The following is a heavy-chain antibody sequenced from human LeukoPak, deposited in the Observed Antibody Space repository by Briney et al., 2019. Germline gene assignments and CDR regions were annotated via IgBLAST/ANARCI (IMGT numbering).Heavy chain of an antibody. CDR1: GGTFSSYA. V-gene: IGHV1-18*01. D-gene: IGHD3-10*01. Sequence: ASVKVSCKASGGTFSSYAINWVRQAPGQGLEWMGWISAYNGNTNYAQKLQGRVTMTTDTSTSTAYMELRSLRSDDTAVYYCARDPSAGAFDIWGQGTMVTVSS. CDR3: ARDPSAGAFDI. J-gene: IGHJ3*02. CDR2: ISAYNGNT.